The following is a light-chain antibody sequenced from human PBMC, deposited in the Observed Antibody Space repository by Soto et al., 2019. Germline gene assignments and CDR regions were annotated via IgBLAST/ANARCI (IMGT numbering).Light chain of an antibody. V-gene: IGKV3-20*01. CDR2: GAS. J-gene: IGKJ2*01. CDR1: QSLSSTY. CDR3: QQYGSSRYT. Sequence: EIVLTQSPGTLSLSPGERATLSCRASQSLSSTYLAWYQQKPGQSPRLLIYGASSRATGIPDRFSGSGSGTDFSLTISRLEPEDSAVYYFQQYGSSRYTFGQGTKLEI.